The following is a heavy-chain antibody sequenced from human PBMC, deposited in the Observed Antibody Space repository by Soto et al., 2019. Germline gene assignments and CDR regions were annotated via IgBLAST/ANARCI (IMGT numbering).Heavy chain of an antibody. J-gene: IGHJ4*02. Sequence: ARSLTLSCAWWRVILSSNPLGAARHAPGEGLEWVYATNGSGSNTYYANSGKGRITLSRDNSNNTLYPQMNRLRAEDTALYYLAKDPSAPLYNWNLFDYWGQGTLVTVSS. V-gene: IGHV3-23*01. CDR1: RVILSSNP. CDR3: AKDPSAPLYNWNLFDY. D-gene: IGHD1-7*01. CDR2: TNGSGSNT.